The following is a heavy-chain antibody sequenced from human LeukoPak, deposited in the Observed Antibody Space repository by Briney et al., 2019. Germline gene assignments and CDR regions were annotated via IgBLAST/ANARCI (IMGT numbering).Heavy chain of an antibody. CDR3: TEWGVYSNY. CDR1: GFTFSNYA. Sequence: GGSLRLSCAASGFTFSNYAVSWVRQAPGQGLQWVSTIAGSGTATYYADSVKGRFTISRDDSKNTLYLQMNSLRVEDTAVYYCTEWGVYSNYWGQGTLVTVSS. CDR2: IAGSGTAT. V-gene: IGHV3-23*01. J-gene: IGHJ4*02. D-gene: IGHD3-10*01.